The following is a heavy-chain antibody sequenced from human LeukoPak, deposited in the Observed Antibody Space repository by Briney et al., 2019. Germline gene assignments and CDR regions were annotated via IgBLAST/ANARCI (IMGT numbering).Heavy chain of an antibody. CDR2: INPNSGGT. CDR3: ARDDCSSASCPWDY. CDR1: GYTFTGYY. Sequence: ASVKVSCKASGYTFTGYYMHWVRQAPGQGLEWMGWINPNSGGTNYAQKFQGRVTMTRDTSISTAYMELSRLRSDDTAVYYCARDDCSSASCPWDYWGQGTLVTVSS. D-gene: IGHD2-2*01. J-gene: IGHJ4*02. V-gene: IGHV1-2*02.